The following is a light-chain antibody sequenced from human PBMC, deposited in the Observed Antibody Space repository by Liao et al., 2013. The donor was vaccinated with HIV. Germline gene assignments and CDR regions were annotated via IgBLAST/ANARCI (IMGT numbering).Light chain of an antibody. J-gene: IGLJ2*01. Sequence: SYDLTQPPSVSVSPGQTARISCSGDRLGDEYASWYQQKPGQSPVLVIYEDVKRPSGIPERFSGSNSGNTATLTISRVEAGDEADYYCQVWDNNSNHVVFGGGTKLTVL. CDR1: RLGDEY. CDR2: EDV. CDR3: QVWDNNSNHVV. V-gene: IGLV3-1*01.